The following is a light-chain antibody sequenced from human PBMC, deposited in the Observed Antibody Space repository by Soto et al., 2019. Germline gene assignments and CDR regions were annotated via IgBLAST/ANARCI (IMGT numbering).Light chain of an antibody. J-gene: IGKJ3*01. Sequence: TQAASTWSGSLGDRHNINCRASQTISSWLAWYKQKPGKAPGLLIYAASTLQSGVPSRFIASRSGTDFTLTVGSLQPGDLVSEYFQHHSRPPRAFGPGTKVDIK. V-gene: IGKV1-39*01. CDR3: QHHSRPPRA. CDR1: QTISSW. CDR2: AAS.